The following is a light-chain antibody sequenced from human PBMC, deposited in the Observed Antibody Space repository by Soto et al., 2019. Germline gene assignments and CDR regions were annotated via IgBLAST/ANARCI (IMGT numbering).Light chain of an antibody. Sequence: AIRMTQSPSSFSASTGDRVTITCRASQGISSYLAWYQQKPGKAPKLLIYAASTLPSGGPSRFSGSGSGTNFTLTITFLQSEDFATYYCQQYYNYPLFGPGTKVDIK. CDR2: AAS. V-gene: IGKV1-8*01. J-gene: IGKJ3*01. CDR3: QQYYNYPL. CDR1: QGISSY.